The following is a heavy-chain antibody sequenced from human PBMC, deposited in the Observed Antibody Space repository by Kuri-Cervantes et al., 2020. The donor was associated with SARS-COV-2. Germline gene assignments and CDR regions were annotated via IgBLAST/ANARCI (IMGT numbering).Heavy chain of an antibody. CDR2: LWEDGSNE. J-gene: IGHJ4*02. Sequence: GGSLRLPCAACGFTFSTFGMHWVRLAPGKGPEWVAGLWEDGSNEKYADSVKGRFSIPRDNSKKMLYLQMNSLRDEDTAVYYCARAVYHSGFFDFWGQGTLVTVSS. V-gene: IGHV3-33*08. D-gene: IGHD3-10*01. CDR3: ARAVYHSGFFDF. CDR1: GFTFSTFG.